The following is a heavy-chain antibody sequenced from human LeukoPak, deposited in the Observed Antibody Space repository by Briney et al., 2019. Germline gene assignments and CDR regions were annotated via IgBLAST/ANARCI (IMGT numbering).Heavy chain of an antibody. CDR3: VRGTPTPGMDY. V-gene: IGHV7-4-1*02. Sequence: ASVTVSCKASGYPFSAHFLNWVRQAPGQGLEWMGNIDTTTGNPRYAQDFTGRFVFSLDTSVSTAYLQITSLKADDTAAYYCVRGTPTPGMDYWGQGTQVTVSS. J-gene: IGHJ4*02. CDR1: GYPFSAHF. CDR2: IDTTTGNP. D-gene: IGHD3-10*01.